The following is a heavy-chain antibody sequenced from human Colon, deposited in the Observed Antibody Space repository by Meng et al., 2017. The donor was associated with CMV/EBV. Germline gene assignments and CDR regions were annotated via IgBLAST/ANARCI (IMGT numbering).Heavy chain of an antibody. V-gene: IGHV4-59*01. Sequence: SQTRSLTGNVSGDSIGRYYWNWIRQSPGKGLEWIAYISYAGGANYNPSLKGRVTVSVDTSKNQFSLRMTSVTAADTAVYYCARDKGSFGGDPQGHFDYWGQGTLVTVSS. J-gene: IGHJ4*02. CDR3: ARDKGSFGGDPQGHFDY. CDR2: ISYAGGA. D-gene: IGHD2-21*01. CDR1: GDSIGRYY.